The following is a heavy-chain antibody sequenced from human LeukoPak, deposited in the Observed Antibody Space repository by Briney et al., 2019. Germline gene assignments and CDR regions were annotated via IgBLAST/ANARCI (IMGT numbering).Heavy chain of an antibody. D-gene: IGHD6-13*01. J-gene: IGHJ4*02. CDR1: GFSFSTYS. V-gene: IGHV3-23*01. CDR3: ARVIRAAPGKGYFDY. Sequence: GGSVRLSFATCGFSFSTYSLSWVRQAPGKGLEWASSISGSGGSTYHTDSVKGRFTISRDSSKNTLYLQMNSLRAEDTAIYYCARVIRAAPGKGYFDYWGQGTLVTVSS. CDR2: ISGSGGST.